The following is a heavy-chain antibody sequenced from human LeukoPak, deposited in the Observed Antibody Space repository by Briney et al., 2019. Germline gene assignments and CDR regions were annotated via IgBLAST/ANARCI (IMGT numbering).Heavy chain of an antibody. CDR1: GFTFSSYG. J-gene: IGHJ3*02. Sequence: GGSLRLSCAASGFTFSSYGMHWVRQAPGKGLEWVAVISYDGSNKYYADSVKGRFTISRDNPKNTLYLQMNSLRAEDTAVYYCAKGIGGYGDAFDIWGLGTMVTVSS. D-gene: IGHD5-12*01. CDR3: AKGIGGYGDAFDI. V-gene: IGHV3-30*18. CDR2: ISYDGSNK.